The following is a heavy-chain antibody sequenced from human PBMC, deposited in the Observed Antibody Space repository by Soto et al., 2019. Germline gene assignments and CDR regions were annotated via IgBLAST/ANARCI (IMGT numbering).Heavy chain of an antibody. D-gene: IGHD3-3*01. J-gene: IGHJ5*02. Sequence: GGPLRLSCAASGFTFSSYSRNWVRQAPGKGLEWVSYISSSSSTIYYADSVKGRFTISRDNAKNSLYLQMNSLRDEDTAVYYCARESRFLEWLSLNWFDPWGQGTLVTVSS. CDR2: ISSSSSTI. CDR1: GFTFSSYS. CDR3: ARESRFLEWLSLNWFDP. V-gene: IGHV3-48*02.